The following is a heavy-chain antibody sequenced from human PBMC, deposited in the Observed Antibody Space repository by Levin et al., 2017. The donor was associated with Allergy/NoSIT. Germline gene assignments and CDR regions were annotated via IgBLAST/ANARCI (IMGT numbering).Heavy chain of an antibody. CDR3: VAEGAYQGVPQRYFDS. D-gene: IGHD2-2*01. CDR1: GHTLNELS. CDR2: FDREDGQS. J-gene: IGHJ4*02. Sequence: GASVKVSCKVSGHTLNELSIHWVRQAPGKGPEWMGGFDREDGQSLYAQKFQGRVIVTEDISADTAFMEMTSLRSDDPAVYYCVAEGAYQGVPQRYFDSWGKGTRVTVSS. V-gene: IGHV1-24*01.